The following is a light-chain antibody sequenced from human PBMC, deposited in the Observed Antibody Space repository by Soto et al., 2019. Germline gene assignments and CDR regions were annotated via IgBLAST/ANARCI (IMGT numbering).Light chain of an antibody. Sequence: EIVLTQSPATLSLSPGERATLSCRASQSVSSYLAWYQQKPGQAPMLVIYDASNRATGIPARFSGSGSGTDFTLTISSLEPEDFAVYYCQQRSNWPTTFGQGTKLEIK. J-gene: IGKJ2*01. V-gene: IGKV3-11*01. CDR2: DAS. CDR3: QQRSNWPTT. CDR1: QSVSSY.